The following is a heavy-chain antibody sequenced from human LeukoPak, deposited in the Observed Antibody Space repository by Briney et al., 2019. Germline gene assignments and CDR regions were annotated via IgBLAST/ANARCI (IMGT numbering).Heavy chain of an antibody. D-gene: IGHD1-14*01. Sequence: ASVKVSCKVSGYTLTELSMHWVRQAPGKGLVWVSRITNDGSSTTYADSVKGRFTISRDNAKNMLYLQVNSLRAEDTAVYCCATQQGGNPAYWGQGTLVTVSS. CDR2: ITNDGSST. J-gene: IGHJ4*02. CDR3: ATQQGGNPAY. CDR1: GYTLTELS. V-gene: IGHV3-74*01.